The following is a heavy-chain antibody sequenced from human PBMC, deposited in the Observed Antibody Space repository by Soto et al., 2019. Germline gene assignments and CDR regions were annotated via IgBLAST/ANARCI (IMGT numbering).Heavy chain of an antibody. CDR3: SAALAAAGSYNWFDP. D-gene: IGHD6-13*01. Sequence: QVQLVQSGAEVKKPGSSVKVSCKASGGTFSSYAISWVRQAPGQGLEWMGGIIPIFGTANYAQKFQGRVMITADESTSTAYTELSSLRSEDTAVYYCSAALAAAGSYNWFDPWGQGTLVTVSS. V-gene: IGHV1-69*12. CDR2: IIPIFGTA. CDR1: GGTFSSYA. J-gene: IGHJ5*02.